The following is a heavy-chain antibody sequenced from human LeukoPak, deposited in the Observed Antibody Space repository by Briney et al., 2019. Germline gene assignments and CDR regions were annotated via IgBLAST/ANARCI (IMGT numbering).Heavy chain of an antibody. Sequence: GGSLRLSCAASGFTFDDYAMHWVRQARGKGLEWVSGISWNSGSIGYADSVKGRFTISRDNAKNSLYLQMNSLRAEDTALYYCAKGSDFWSGSIWGQGTMVTVSS. CDR3: AKGSDFWSGSI. CDR2: ISWNSGSI. V-gene: IGHV3-9*01. CDR1: GFTFDDYA. D-gene: IGHD3-3*01. J-gene: IGHJ3*02.